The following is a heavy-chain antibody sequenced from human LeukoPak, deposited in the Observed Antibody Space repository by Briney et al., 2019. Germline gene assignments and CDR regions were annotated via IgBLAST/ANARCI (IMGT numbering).Heavy chain of an antibody. D-gene: IGHD3-10*01. V-gene: IGHV4-34*01. CDR3: AREPSMVRGVMAWFDP. J-gene: IGHJ5*02. CDR2: INHSGST. CDR1: GGSFSGYY. Sequence: PSETLSLTCAVYGGSFSGYYWSWIRQPPGKGLEWIGEINHSGSTNYNPSLKSRVTISVDTSKNQFSLKLSSVTAADTAVYYCAREPSMVRGVMAWFDPWGQETLVTVSS.